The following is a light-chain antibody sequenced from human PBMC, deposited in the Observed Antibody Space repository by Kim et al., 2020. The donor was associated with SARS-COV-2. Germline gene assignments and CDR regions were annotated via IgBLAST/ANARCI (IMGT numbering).Light chain of an antibody. Sequence: QSVLTQPRSVSGSPGQSVTISCTGTSSDVGGYNYVSWYQHHPGKAPKLMIYDVSQRPSGVPDRFSGSKSGNTASLTISGLLAEDEADYYCCSYADTYTFVFGGGTQLTVL. J-gene: IGLJ2*01. CDR1: SSDVGGYNY. CDR3: CSYADTYTFV. V-gene: IGLV2-11*01. CDR2: DVS.